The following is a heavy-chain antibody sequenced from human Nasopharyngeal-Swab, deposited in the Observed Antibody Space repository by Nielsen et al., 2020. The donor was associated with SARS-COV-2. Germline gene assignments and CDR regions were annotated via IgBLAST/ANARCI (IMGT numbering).Heavy chain of an antibody. CDR2: IYYSGAT. J-gene: IGHJ4*02. D-gene: IGHD3-16*01. Sequence: SETLSLTCTVSGGSINGGAYFWVWIRQPPGKGLEWIVSIYYSGATYYTPSLKGRVTISIQTSKNQFSLKLTSVTAADTAVYYCARRADVEKVMIAHFGDWGPGTLVTVSS. CDR1: GGSINGGAYF. V-gene: IGHV4-39*01. CDR3: ARRADVEKVMIAHFGD.